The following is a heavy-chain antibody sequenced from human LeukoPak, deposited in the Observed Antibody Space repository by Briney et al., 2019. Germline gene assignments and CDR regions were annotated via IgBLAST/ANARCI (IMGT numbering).Heavy chain of an antibody. V-gene: IGHV3-23*01. CDR1: GFNFTMSG. Sequence: GGSLSLSCSGSGFNFTMSGMSWVRQAPGKGLAWVSGISASGGDTSYADSARGRFTISRDNSKNIVYLEMNSLRVDDTAMYYCARLKGQGLRPVPATWGQ. J-gene: IGHJ5*02. CDR2: ISASGGDT. CDR3: ARLKGQGLRPVPAT. D-gene: IGHD2-2*01.